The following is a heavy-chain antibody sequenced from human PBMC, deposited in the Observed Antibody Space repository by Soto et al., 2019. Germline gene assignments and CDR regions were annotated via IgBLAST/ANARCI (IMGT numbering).Heavy chain of an antibody. Sequence: QVQLQESGPGLVKPSGTLSLTCAVSGGSISSSNWWSWVRQPPGKGLEWIGEIYHSGSTNYNPSLKSRVTRVVDKSKIQFALKLRSVTAAETAVYYCARFGTTVSEIYYYGMDVWGQGTTVTVSS. CDR1: GGSISSSNW. D-gene: IGHD4-4*01. J-gene: IGHJ6*02. CDR3: ARFGTTVSEIYYYGMDV. CDR2: IYHSGST. V-gene: IGHV4-4*02.